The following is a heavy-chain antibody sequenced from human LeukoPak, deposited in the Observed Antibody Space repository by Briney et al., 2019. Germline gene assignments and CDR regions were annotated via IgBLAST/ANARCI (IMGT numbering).Heavy chain of an antibody. CDR2: ISGSGGST. J-gene: IGHJ6*04. CDR3: AKSIDYYDFWSGHTQMDV. Sequence: GGSLRLSCAASGFTFSSYAMSWVRQAPGKGLEWVSAISGSGGSTYYADSVKGRFTISRDNSKNTLYLQMNSLRAEDTAVYYCAKSIDYYDFWSGHTQMDVWGKGTTVTVSS. CDR1: GFTFSSYA. D-gene: IGHD3-3*01. V-gene: IGHV3-23*01.